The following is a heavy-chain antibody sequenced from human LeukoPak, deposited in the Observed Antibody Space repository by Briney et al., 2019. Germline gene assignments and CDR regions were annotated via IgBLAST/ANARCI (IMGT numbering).Heavy chain of an antibody. J-gene: IGHJ4*02. D-gene: IGHD6-6*01. CDR2: ISSSSSYI. V-gene: IGHV3-21*01. Sequence: GGSLRLSCAASGFTFSSYSMNWVRRAPGKGLEWVSSISSSSSYIYYADSVKGRFTISRDNAKNSLYLQMNSLRAEDTAVYYCARDKSAARGYYFDYWGQGTLVTVSS. CDR1: GFTFSSYS. CDR3: ARDKSAARGYYFDY.